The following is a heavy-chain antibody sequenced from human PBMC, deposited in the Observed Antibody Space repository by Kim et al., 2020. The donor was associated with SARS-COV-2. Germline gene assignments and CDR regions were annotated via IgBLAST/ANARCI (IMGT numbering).Heavy chain of an antibody. D-gene: IGHD3-16*01. CDR2: IDCGNGNT. V-gene: IGHV1-3*01. J-gene: IGHJ4*02. CDR1: GHFFTRDS. CDR3: LGGFYFVY. Sequence: ASVKVSCKTSGHFFTRDSIHWVRQAPGQGLEWMGGIDCGNGNTIYSQKFQGRVTFTTDTSASTAYMELSFLRSEDSAVYYCLGGFYFVYWGQGTLVPVSS.